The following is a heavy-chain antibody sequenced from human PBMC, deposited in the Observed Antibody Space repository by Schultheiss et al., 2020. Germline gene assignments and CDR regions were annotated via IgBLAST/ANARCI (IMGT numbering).Heavy chain of an antibody. Sequence: SVKVSCKASGGTFSSYTISWVRQAPGQGLEWMGWINPILGIANYAQKFQGRVTITADKSTSTAYMELSSLRSEDTAVYYCAIPEVEPPTSYYYGMDVWGQGTTVNVYS. V-gene: IGHV1-69*02. CDR3: AIPEVEPPTSYYYGMDV. D-gene: IGHD1-1*01. J-gene: IGHJ6*02. CDR2: INPILGIA. CDR1: GGTFSSYT.